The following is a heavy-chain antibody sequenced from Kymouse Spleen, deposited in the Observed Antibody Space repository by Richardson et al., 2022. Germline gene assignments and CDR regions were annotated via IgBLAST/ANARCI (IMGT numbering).Heavy chain of an antibody. CDR3: ARRGYYYGSGSYFDY. CDR2: INSDGSST. CDR1: GFTFSSYW. Sequence: EVQLVESGGGLVQPGGSLRLSCAASGFTFSSYWMHWVRQAPGKGLVWVSRINSDGSSTSYADSVKGRFTISRDNAKNTLYLQMNSLRAEDTAVYYCARRGYYYGSGSYFDYWGQGTLVTVSS. D-gene: IGHD3-10*01. J-gene: IGHJ4*02. V-gene: IGHV3-74*01.